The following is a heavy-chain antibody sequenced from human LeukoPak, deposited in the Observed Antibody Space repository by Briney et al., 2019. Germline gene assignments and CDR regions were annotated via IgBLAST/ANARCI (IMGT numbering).Heavy chain of an antibody. J-gene: IGHJ3*02. V-gene: IGHV4-59*08. CDR2: IYYSGST. Sequence: SETLSLTCTVSGGSISSYYWSWIRQPPGKGLEWIGYIYYSGSTNYNPSLKSRVTISADTSKNQFSLKLSSVTAADTAVYYCARLPDCSSTSCLKGAFDIWGQGTMVTVSS. CDR3: ARLPDCSSTSCLKGAFDI. CDR1: GGSISSYY. D-gene: IGHD2-2*01.